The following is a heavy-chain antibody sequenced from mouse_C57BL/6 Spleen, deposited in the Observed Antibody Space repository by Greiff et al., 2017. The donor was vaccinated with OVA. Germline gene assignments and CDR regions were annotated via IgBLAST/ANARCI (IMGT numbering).Heavy chain of an antibody. CDR2: IYPGDGDP. CDR3: ARGYDYDGNYYAMDY. J-gene: IGHJ4*01. V-gene: IGHV1-80*01. D-gene: IGHD2-4*01. Sequence: VQLQQSGAELVKPGASVKISCKASGYAFSSYWMNWVQQRPGKGLEWIGQIYPGDGDPNYNGKFKGKATLTADKSSSTSYMQLSSLTSEDSAVYFCARGYDYDGNYYAMDYWGQGTSVTVSA. CDR1: GYAFSSYW.